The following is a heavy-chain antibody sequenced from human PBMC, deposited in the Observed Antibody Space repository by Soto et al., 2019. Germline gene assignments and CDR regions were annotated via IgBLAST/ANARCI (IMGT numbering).Heavy chain of an antibody. D-gene: IGHD3-3*01. V-gene: IGHV1-69*05. CDR3: ARGLGDDFWSGYHFGRYGMDV. CDR1: GGTFSSYA. CDR2: IIPIFGTA. J-gene: IGHJ6*02. Sequence: GASVKVSCKASGGTFSSYAISWVRQAPGQGLEWMGGIIPIFGTANYADSVKGRFTISRDNAKNSLYLQMNSLRAEDTAVYYCARGLGDDFWSGYHFGRYGMDVWGQGTTVTVSS.